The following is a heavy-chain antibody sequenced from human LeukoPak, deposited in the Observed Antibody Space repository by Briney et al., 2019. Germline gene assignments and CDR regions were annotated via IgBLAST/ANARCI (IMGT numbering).Heavy chain of an antibody. CDR2: IYYSKNT. Sequence: SETLSLTCTVSGGSISSSSAYWGWIRQPPGKGLEWIGSIYYSKNTYYNPSLKSRVTISADTSKNQFSLTLGSVSATDTAVYYCVSPRGFSYGYFDSWGQGTLVPVSS. V-gene: IGHV4-39*01. D-gene: IGHD5-18*01. CDR3: VSPRGFSYGYFDS. CDR1: GGSISSSSAY. J-gene: IGHJ4*02.